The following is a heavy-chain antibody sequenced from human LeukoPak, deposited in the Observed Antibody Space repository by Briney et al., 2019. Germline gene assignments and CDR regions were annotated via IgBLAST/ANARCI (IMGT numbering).Heavy chain of an antibody. V-gene: IGHV3-23*01. CDR2: ISGSGGST. CDR3: AKVNVATITLYYYGMDV. Sequence: GGSLRLSCAASGFTFSSYAMSWVRQAPGKGLEWVSAISGSGGSTYYADSVKGRFTISRDNSKNTLYLQMNSLRAEDTAVYYCAKVNVATITLYYYGMDVWGQGTTVTVSS. CDR1: GFTFSSYA. J-gene: IGHJ6*02. D-gene: IGHD5-12*01.